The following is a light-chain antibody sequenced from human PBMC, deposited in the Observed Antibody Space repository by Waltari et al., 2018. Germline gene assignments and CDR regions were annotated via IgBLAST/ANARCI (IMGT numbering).Light chain of an antibody. CDR1: KLGDKY. CDR3: QAWDSSTVV. CDR2: QDS. V-gene: IGLV3-1*01. J-gene: IGLJ2*01. Sequence: SYELTQPPSVSVSPGQTASITCSGDKLGDKYACWYQQKPGQSPVLLIYQDSKRPSGIPERLSGSNSGNTATLTISGTQAMDEADYYCQAWDSSTVVFGGGTKLTVL.